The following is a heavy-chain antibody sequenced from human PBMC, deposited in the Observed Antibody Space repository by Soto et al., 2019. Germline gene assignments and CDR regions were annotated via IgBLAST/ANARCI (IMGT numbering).Heavy chain of an antibody. J-gene: IGHJ5*02. CDR1: GFTFSSYG. V-gene: IGHV3-30*18. CDR2: ISYDGSNK. CDR3: AKDGRIAAPNWFDP. D-gene: IGHD6-6*01. Sequence: QVQLVESGGDVVQPGRSLRLSCAASGFTFSSYGMHWVRQAPGKGLEWVAVISYDGSNKYYADSVKGRFTISRDNSKNTLYLQMNSLRAEDTAVYYCAKDGRIAAPNWFDPWGQGTLVTVSS.